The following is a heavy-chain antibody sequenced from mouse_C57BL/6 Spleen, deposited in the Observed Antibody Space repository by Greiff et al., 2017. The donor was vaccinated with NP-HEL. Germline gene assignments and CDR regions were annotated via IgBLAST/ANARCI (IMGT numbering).Heavy chain of an antibody. CDR2: LDPSDSYT. Sequence: QVQLQQPGAELVMPGASVKLSCKASGYTFTSYWMHWVKQRPGQGLEWIGELDPSDSYTNYNQKFKGKSTLTVDKSSSTAYMQLSSLTSEDSAVYYCARHGSNSYFDYWGQGTTLTVSS. CDR1: GYTFTSYW. J-gene: IGHJ2*01. CDR3: ARHGSNSYFDY. D-gene: IGHD2-5*01. V-gene: IGHV1-69*01.